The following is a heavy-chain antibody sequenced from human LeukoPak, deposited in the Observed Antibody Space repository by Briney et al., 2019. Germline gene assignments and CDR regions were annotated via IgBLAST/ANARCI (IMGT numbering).Heavy chain of an antibody. Sequence: PGGSLRLSCAASGLRSSSYAMTWVRHAPGKVLEWVSAISGSGASTYYADSVNGRFTISRDNSKNTLYLQMNSLRADDTAVYYCAKDHDHYDSVDAFDIWGQGTMVTVSS. CDR2: ISGSGAST. CDR3: AKDHDHYDSVDAFDI. D-gene: IGHD3-22*01. CDR1: GLRSSSYA. J-gene: IGHJ3*02. V-gene: IGHV3-23*01.